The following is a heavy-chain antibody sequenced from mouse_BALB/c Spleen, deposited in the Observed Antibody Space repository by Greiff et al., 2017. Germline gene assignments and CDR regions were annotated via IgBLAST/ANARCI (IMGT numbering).Heavy chain of an antibody. J-gene: IGHJ4*01. CDR2: IDPENGDT. D-gene: IGHD1-1*01. CDR3: NAFITTVVGDAMDY. Sequence: VQLQQSGAELVKPGASVKLSCKASGYTFTSYYMHWVKQRPEQGLEWIGWIDPENGDTEYAPKFQGKATMTADTSSNTAYLQLSSLTSEDTAVYYCNAFITTVVGDAMDYWGQGTSVTVSS. V-gene: IGHV14-4*02. CDR1: GYTFTSYY.